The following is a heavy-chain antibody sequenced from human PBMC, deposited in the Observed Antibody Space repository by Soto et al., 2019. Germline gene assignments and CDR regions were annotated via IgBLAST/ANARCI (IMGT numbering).Heavy chain of an antibody. J-gene: IGHJ6*02. V-gene: IGHV3-23*01. CDR3: AKYYYGSGSYYNYYYGMDV. CDR1: GFTFSSYA. CDR2: ISGSGGST. Sequence: PGGSLRLSCAASGFTFSSYAMSWVRQAPGKGLEWVSAISGSGGSTYYADSVKGRFTISRDNSKNTLYLQMNSLRAEDTAVYYCAKYYYGSGSYYNYYYGMDVWGQGTTVTVSS. D-gene: IGHD3-10*01.